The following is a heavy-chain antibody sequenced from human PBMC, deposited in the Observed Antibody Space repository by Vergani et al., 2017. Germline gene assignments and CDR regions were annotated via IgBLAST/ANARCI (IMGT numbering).Heavy chain of an antibody. CDR3: VYRKTECGTTGCFYPFYYYYYMDV. Sequence: HITLKESGPTLVKPTQTLTLTCTFSGFSLNTRGVSVAWIRQPPGKALDWLALMYWNDDQHYSPSLNNSVTITKDTSKNQVVLTMTNMDYVDTGTYYCVYRKTECGTTGCFYPFYYYYYMDVWGKGTTVTVSS. V-gene: IGHV2-5*04. CDR2: MYWNDDQ. D-gene: IGHD1-7*01. CDR1: GFSLNTRGVS. J-gene: IGHJ6*03.